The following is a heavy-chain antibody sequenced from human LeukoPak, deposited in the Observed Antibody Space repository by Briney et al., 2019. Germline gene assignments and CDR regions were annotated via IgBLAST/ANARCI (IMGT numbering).Heavy chain of an antibody. V-gene: IGHV3-30*02. CDR2: IRYDGSNK. J-gene: IGHJ4*02. Sequence: GGSLRLSCAASGFTFSSYGMHWVRQALGKGLEWVAFIRYDGSNKYYADSVKGRFTISRDNSKNTLYLQMNSLRAEDTAVYYCAKTTVTPGDFDYWGQGTLVTVSS. CDR1: GFTFSSYG. D-gene: IGHD4-17*01. CDR3: AKTTVTPGDFDY.